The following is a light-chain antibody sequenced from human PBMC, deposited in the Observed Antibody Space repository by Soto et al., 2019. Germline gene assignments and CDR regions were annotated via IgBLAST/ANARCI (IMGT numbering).Light chain of an antibody. CDR2: WAS. J-gene: IGKJ1*01. CDR1: QSVLYSSNNQNY. Sequence: DIVMTQSPDSLAVSLGERATINCKSSQSVLYSSNNQNYLAWYQQKPGQPPKLLIYWASIRESGVPDRFSGSGSGTDFTLTISSLQAEDVAVYYCQQHYSTPLTFGQGTKVGIK. CDR3: QQHYSTPLT. V-gene: IGKV4-1*01.